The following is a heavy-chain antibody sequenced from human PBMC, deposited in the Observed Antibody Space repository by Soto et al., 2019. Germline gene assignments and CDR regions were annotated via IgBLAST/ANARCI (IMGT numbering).Heavy chain of an antibody. Sequence: GGSLRLSCAASGFTFSSYAMSWVRQAPGKGLEWVSAISGSGGSTYYADSVKGRFTISRDNSKNTRYLQMNSLRAEDTAVYYCAKDYRTPVWSGYGFDYWGQGTLVTVSS. D-gene: IGHD3-3*01. CDR1: GFTFSSYA. CDR3: AKDYRTPVWSGYGFDY. CDR2: ISGSGGST. J-gene: IGHJ4*02. V-gene: IGHV3-23*01.